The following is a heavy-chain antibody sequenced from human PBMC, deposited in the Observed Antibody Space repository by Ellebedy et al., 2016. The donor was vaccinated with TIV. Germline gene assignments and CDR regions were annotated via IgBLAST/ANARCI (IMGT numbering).Heavy chain of an antibody. D-gene: IGHD2-21*01. Sequence: PGGSLRLSCAASGFTFSSYGMHWVRQAPGKGLEWVAVISYDGSNKYYADSVKGRFTISRDNSKNTLYLQMNSLRAEDTAVCYCAKDRGAITYCFDPWGQGTLVTVSS. CDR1: GFTFSSYG. V-gene: IGHV3-30*18. CDR3: AKDRGAITYCFDP. CDR2: ISYDGSNK. J-gene: IGHJ5*02.